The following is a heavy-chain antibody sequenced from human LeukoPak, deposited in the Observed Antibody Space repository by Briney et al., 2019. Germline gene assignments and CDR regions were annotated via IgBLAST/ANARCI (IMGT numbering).Heavy chain of an antibody. CDR3: ARVNSYYFDY. Sequence: GGSLRLSCAASGFTFDDYAIHWVRQAPGKGLEWVSGISWNSGSIGYADSVKGRFTISRDNAKNSLYLQMNSLRAEDTAVYYCARVNSYYFDYWGQGTLVTVSS. V-gene: IGHV3-9*01. J-gene: IGHJ4*02. D-gene: IGHD4-11*01. CDR1: GFTFDDYA. CDR2: ISWNSGSI.